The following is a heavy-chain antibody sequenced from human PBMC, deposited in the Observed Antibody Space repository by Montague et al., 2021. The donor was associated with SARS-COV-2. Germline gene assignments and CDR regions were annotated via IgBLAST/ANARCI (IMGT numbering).Heavy chain of an antibody. V-gene: IGHV4-39*01. CDR2: IYYSGST. CDR3: ARHVDSYGPYYFDY. CDR1: GVSISSSSYY. J-gene: IGHJ4*02. Sequence: SETLSLTCTVSGVSISSSSYYWGWIRQPPGKGLEWIGCIYYSGSTNHNPSLKSRVTISVDTSKNQFSLKLSSVTAADTAVYYCARHVDSYGPYYFDYWGQGTLVTVSS. D-gene: IGHD5-18*01.